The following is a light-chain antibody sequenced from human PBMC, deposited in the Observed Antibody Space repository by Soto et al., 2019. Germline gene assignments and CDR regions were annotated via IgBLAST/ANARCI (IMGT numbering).Light chain of an antibody. V-gene: IGKV3-20*01. Sequence: EIVLTQSPGTLSLSPGERATLSCRASQSVSSNYLTWYQQKPGQAPRLLIYVASSRATGIPDRFSGSGSGTDCTLTISRLEPEDFAVYYCQQYGSSPFTFGPGTKVDIK. CDR2: VAS. CDR1: QSVSSNY. CDR3: QQYGSSPFT. J-gene: IGKJ3*01.